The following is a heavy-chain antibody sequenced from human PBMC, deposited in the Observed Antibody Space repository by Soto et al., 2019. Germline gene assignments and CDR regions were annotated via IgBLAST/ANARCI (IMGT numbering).Heavy chain of an antibody. CDR2: IYYSGIT. CDR1: GGSISTYY. J-gene: IGHJ4*02. D-gene: IGHD6-25*01. CDR3: ARGRATGRSAAGYFDY. V-gene: IGHV4-59*01. Sequence: QVQLQESGPGLVKPSETLSLTCTVSGGSISTYYWSWIRQPPGKGLEWIGYIYYSGITNYNPSLKSRVTISVDTSKIQFSLKLNSVTAADTAIYYCARGRATGRSAAGYFDYWGQGTLVTVSS.